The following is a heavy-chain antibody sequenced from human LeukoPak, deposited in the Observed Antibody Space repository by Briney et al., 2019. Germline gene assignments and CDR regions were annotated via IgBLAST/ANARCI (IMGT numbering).Heavy chain of an antibody. D-gene: IGHD3-16*01. CDR1: GGSISSYY. Sequence: SETLSLTCTVSGGSISSYYWSWIRQPPGKGLEWIGYIYYSGSTNYNPPLKSRVTISVDTSKNQFPLKLSSVTAADTAVYYCAGFEYDYVWGSYTAGGRGFDYWGQGTLVTVSS. CDR2: IYYSGST. CDR3: AGFEYDYVWGSYTAGGRGFDY. J-gene: IGHJ4*02. V-gene: IGHV4-59*01.